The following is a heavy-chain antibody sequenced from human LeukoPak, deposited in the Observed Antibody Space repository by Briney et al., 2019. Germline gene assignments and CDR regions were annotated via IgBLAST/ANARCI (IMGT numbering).Heavy chain of an antibody. CDR1: GFTFSNYA. CDR2: ITGSTGNT. CDR3: AKSPLATCTGVKCYPLDY. D-gene: IGHD2-8*02. Sequence: PGGSLRLSCVASGFTFSNYAMSWVRQAPGMGPEWVSAITGSTGNTYHADSVRGRFTISRDNSKSTLYLQMSNLRAEDTAIYSCAKSPLATCTGVKCYPLDYWGQGTLVTVSS. V-gene: IGHV3-23*01. J-gene: IGHJ4*02.